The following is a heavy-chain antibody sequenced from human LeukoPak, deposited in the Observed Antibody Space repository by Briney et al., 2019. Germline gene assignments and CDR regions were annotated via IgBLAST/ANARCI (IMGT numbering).Heavy chain of an antibody. D-gene: IGHD6-19*01. V-gene: IGHV3-21*01. CDR1: GFTFSSYS. J-gene: IGHJ1*01. CDR3: ASGYSSGWYTRGSEYFQH. CDR2: ISSSSSYI. Sequence: PGGSLRLSCAASGFTFSSYSMNWDRQAPGKGLEWVSSISSSSSYIYYADSVQGRFTISRDNAKNSLYLQMNSLRAEDTAVYYCASGYSSGWYTRGSEYFQHWGQGTLVTVSS.